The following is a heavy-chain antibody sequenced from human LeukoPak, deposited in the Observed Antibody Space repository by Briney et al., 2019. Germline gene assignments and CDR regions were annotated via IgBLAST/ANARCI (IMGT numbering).Heavy chain of an antibody. CDR2: IIPIFGTA. CDR3: ASQTTVTSYYFDY. V-gene: IGHV1-69*05. J-gene: IGHJ4*02. CDR1: GGTFSSYA. D-gene: IGHD4-17*01. Sequence: SVKVSCKASGGTFSSYAISWVRQAPGQGLEWKGRIIPIFGTANYAQKFQGRVTITTDESTSTAYMELSSLRSEDTAVYYCASQTTVTSYYFDYWGQGTLVTVSS.